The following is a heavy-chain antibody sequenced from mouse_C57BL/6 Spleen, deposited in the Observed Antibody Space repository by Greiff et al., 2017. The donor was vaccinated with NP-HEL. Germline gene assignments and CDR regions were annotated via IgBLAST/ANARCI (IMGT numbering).Heavy chain of an antibody. CDR3: AGSAGWLQGYFDY. D-gene: IGHD2-3*01. CDR1: GYTFTSYW. CDR2: INPSNGGT. V-gene: IGHV1-53*01. Sequence: QVQLQQPGTELVKPGASVKLSCKASGYTFTSYWMHWVKQRPGQGLEWIGNINPSNGGTNYNEQFKSKATLTVDKSSSPAYLQLSSLTSEDSAVYDCAGSAGWLQGYFDYWGQGTTLTVSA. J-gene: IGHJ2*01.